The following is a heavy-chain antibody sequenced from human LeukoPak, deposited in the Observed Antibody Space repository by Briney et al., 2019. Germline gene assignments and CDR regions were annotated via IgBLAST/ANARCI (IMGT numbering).Heavy chain of an antibody. J-gene: IGHJ4*02. Sequence: GGSLRLSCAASGFNFSSYSMNWVRQAPGKGLEWVSYISSSSSTIYYADSVKGRFTISRDNAKNSLYLQMNSLRAEDTAVYYCARDGGDSSRWPADYWGQGTLVTVSS. V-gene: IGHV3-48*04. CDR3: ARDGGDSSRWPADY. CDR1: GFNFSSYS. CDR2: ISSSSSTI. D-gene: IGHD6-19*01.